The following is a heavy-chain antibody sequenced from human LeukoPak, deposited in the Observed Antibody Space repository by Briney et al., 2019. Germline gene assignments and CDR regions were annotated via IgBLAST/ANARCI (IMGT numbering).Heavy chain of an antibody. V-gene: IGHV3-23*01. Sequence: PGGSLRLSCAASGFTFSSYAMSWVRQAPGKGLEWVSSASGSGGSTYYADSVKGRFTISRDNSKNTLYLQMNSLRAEDTAVYYCAKDPNLIWFGELYPNWFDPWGQGTLVTVSS. CDR2: ASGSGGST. CDR1: GFTFSSYA. J-gene: IGHJ5*02. CDR3: AKDPNLIWFGELYPNWFDP. D-gene: IGHD3-10*01.